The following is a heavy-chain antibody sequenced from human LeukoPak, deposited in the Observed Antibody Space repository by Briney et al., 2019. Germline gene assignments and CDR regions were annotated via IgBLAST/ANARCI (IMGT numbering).Heavy chain of an antibody. J-gene: IGHJ6*02. D-gene: IGHD3-10*01. CDR2: IYYSGST. V-gene: IGHV4-59*01. Sequence: SETLSLTCIVSGGSISSYYWSWIRQPPGKGLEWIGYIYYSGSTNYNPSLKSRVTISVDTSKNQFSLKLSSVTAADTAVYYCARDRIIGGDYYGMDVWGQGTTVTVSS. CDR3: ARDRIIGGDYYGMDV. CDR1: GGSISSYY.